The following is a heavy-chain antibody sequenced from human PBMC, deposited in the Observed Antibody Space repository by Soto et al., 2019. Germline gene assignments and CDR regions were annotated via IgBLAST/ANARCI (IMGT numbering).Heavy chain of an antibody. Sequence: SETVSLTCTVSGGSISSYYWSWIRQPAGKGLEWIGRIYTSGSTNYNPSLKSRVTMSVDTSKNQFSLKLSSVTAADTAVYYCARDGILGYCSSTSCYRYYGMDVWGQGTTVTVSS. V-gene: IGHV4-4*07. CDR1: GGSISSYY. CDR2: IYTSGST. D-gene: IGHD2-2*01. CDR3: ARDGILGYCSSTSCYRYYGMDV. J-gene: IGHJ6*02.